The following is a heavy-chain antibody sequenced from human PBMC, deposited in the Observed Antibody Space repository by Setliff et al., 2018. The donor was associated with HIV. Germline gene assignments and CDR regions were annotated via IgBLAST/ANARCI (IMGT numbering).Heavy chain of an antibody. CDR2: IYYSGST. V-gene: IGHV4-59*12. CDR1: GFTFSSYA. D-gene: IGHD1-26*01. J-gene: IGHJ6*02. CDR3: ARDRPIVGARGGMDV. Sequence: SETLSLSCAASGFTFSSYAMTWVRQAPGKGLEWIGSIYYSGSTNYNPSLKSRVTISVDTSKNQFSLKLSSVTAADTAVYYCARDRPIVGARGGMDVWGQGTTVTVSS.